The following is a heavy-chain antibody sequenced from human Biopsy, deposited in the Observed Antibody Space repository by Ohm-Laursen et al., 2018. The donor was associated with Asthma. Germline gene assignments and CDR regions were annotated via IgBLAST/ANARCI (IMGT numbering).Heavy chain of an antibody. CDR3: ARAVDYSHYYGIDV. CDR1: GYTFNSAG. Sequence: ASVKVSCKTSGYTFNSAGITWVRQAPGQGLEWMGWISVYNGNTKVAQKLQDRVTMITDASTSTAYMELRSLRSDDTAVYFCARAVDYSHYYGIDVWGQGTTVTVS. J-gene: IGHJ6*02. V-gene: IGHV1-18*01. D-gene: IGHD3-10*01. CDR2: ISVYNGNT.